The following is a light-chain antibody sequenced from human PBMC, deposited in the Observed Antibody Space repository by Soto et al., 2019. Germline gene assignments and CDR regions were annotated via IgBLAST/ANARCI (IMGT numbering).Light chain of an antibody. Sequence: DIHMTQSPSSLSASVGDRVTITCRASQSISSYLNWYQQKPVKAPKLLIYAASSLQSGVPSRFSGSGSGTDFTLTISNLHPEDFATYYCQQGYSTPYTFGQGTKLEIK. J-gene: IGKJ2*01. V-gene: IGKV1-39*01. CDR2: AAS. CDR1: QSISSY. CDR3: QQGYSTPYT.